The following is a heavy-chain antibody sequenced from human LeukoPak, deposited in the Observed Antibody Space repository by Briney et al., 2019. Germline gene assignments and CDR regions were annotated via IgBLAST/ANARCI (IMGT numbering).Heavy chain of an antibody. D-gene: IGHD2-2*01. V-gene: IGHV3-20*04. CDR3: ARVQGYCSSTSCYFDY. CDR1: GFTFDDYG. J-gene: IGHJ4*02. CDR2: INWNGGST. Sequence: GGSLRLSCAASGFTFDDYGMSWVRQTPGKGLEWVSGINWNGGSTGYADSVKGRFTISRDNAKNSLYLQMNSLRAEDTALYYCARVQGYCSSTSCYFDYWGQGTLVTVSS.